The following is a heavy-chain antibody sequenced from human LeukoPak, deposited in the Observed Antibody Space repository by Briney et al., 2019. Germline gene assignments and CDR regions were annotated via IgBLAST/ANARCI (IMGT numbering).Heavy chain of an antibody. D-gene: IGHD6-13*01. Sequence: SETLSLTCAVYGGSFSGYYWSWIRQPPGKGLEWIGEINHSGSTNYNPSLESRVTISVDTSKNQFSLKLSSVTAADTAVYYCASPTPYSSSWYEYYYYGMDVWGQGTTVTVSS. V-gene: IGHV4-34*01. CDR3: ASPTPYSSSWYEYYYYGMDV. CDR2: INHSGST. CDR1: GGSFSGYY. J-gene: IGHJ6*02.